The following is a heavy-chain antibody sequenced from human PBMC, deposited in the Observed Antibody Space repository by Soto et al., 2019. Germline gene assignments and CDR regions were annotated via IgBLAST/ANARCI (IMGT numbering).Heavy chain of an antibody. CDR2: IKQDGSEK. Sequence: GGSLRLSCAASGFTFSSYWMSWVRQAPGKGLEWVANIKQDGSEKYYVDSVKGRFTISRDNAKNSLYLQMNSLRAEDTAVYYCARGIGYMVRGLTGWFDPWGQGTLVTVSS. CDR3: ARGIGYMVRGLTGWFDP. CDR1: GFTFSSYW. D-gene: IGHD3-10*01. J-gene: IGHJ5*02. V-gene: IGHV3-7*01.